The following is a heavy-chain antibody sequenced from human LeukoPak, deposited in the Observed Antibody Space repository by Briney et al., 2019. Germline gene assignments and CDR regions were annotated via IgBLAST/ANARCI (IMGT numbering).Heavy chain of an antibody. CDR2: IYYSGST. D-gene: IGHD3-10*01. CDR1: GGSISSYY. J-gene: IGHJ5*02. V-gene: IGHV4-59*01. CDR3: ARAVLGYYYGSGSYYNWFDP. Sequence: SETLSLTCTVSGGSISSYYWSWIRQPPGKGLEWIGDIYYSGSTNYNPSLKSRVTISVDTPKNQFSLKLSSVTAADTAVYYCARAVLGYYYGSGSYYNWFDPWGQGTLVTVSS.